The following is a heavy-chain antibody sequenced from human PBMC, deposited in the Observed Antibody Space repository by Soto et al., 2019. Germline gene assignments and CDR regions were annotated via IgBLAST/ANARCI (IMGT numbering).Heavy chain of an antibody. CDR2: ISYDGSNK. J-gene: IGHJ4*02. CDR1: GFTFSSYA. D-gene: IGHD4-17*01. CDR3: ARDEGDDYGDYDAEFNY. V-gene: IGHV3-30-3*01. Sequence: GGSLRLSCAASGFTFSSYAMHWVRQAPGKGLEWVAVISYDGSNKYYADSVKGRFTISRDNSKNTLYLQMNSLRAEDTAVYYCARDEGDDYGDYDAEFNYWGQGTLVTVSS.